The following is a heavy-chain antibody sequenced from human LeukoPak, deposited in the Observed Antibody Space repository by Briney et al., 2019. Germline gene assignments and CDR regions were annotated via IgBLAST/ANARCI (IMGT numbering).Heavy chain of an antibody. CDR2: IWYDGSNK. J-gene: IGHJ4*02. Sequence: GGSLRVSCAASGFTFSSYGMHCVRQAPGKGLEWVAIIWYDGSNKYYADSVKGRFTISRDNSKNTLYLQMNSLRAEDTAVYYCARDALISVGDSSGYSLRGQGTLVTVSS. V-gene: IGHV3-33*01. CDR3: ARDALISVGDSSGYSL. CDR1: GFTFSSYG. D-gene: IGHD3-22*01.